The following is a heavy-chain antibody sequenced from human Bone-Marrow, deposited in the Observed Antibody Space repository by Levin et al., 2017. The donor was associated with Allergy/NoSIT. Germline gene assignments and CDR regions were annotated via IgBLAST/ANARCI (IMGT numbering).Heavy chain of an antibody. Sequence: SQTLSLTCAVSGYSISSGYYWGWIRQPPGKGLEWIGSIYHSGSTYYNPSLKSRVTISVDTSKNQFSLKLSSVTAADTAVYYCARVPIKWELLQGYVDYWGQGTLVTVSS. CDR1: GYSISSGYY. D-gene: IGHD1-26*01. J-gene: IGHJ4*02. V-gene: IGHV4-38-2*01. CDR3: ARVPIKWELLQGYVDY. CDR2: IYHSGST.